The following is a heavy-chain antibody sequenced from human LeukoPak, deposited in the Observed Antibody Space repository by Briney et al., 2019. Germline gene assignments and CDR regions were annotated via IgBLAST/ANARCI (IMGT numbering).Heavy chain of an antibody. D-gene: IGHD5-12*01. J-gene: IGHJ4*02. Sequence: GGSLRLSCAASGFTFSSYAMHWVRQAPGKGLEWVSSISTSSSYIYYADAVKGRLAISRDNAKNSLYLQINSLRAEDTAVYYCARVGLDRRGYSGYEAFDYWGQGTLVTVSS. CDR2: ISTSSSYI. CDR1: GFTFSSYA. CDR3: ARVGLDRRGYSGYEAFDY. V-gene: IGHV3-21*01.